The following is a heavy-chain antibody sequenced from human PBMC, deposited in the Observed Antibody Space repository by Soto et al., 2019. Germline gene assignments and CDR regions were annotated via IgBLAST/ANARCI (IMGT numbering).Heavy chain of an antibody. Sequence: EASVKVSCKASGGTFSSYAISWVRQAPGQGLEWMGGIIPIFGTANYAQKFQGRVTITADESTSTAYMELSSLRSEDTAVYYCASVAPSYYGMDVWGQGTTVTVSS. CDR2: IIPIFGTA. CDR3: ASVAPSYYGMDV. CDR1: GGTFSSYA. D-gene: IGHD2-15*01. J-gene: IGHJ6*02. V-gene: IGHV1-69*13.